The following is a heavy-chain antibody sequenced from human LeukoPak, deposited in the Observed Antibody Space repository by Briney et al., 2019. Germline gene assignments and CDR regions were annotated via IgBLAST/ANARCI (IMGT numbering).Heavy chain of an antibody. Sequence: SETLSLTCTVSGGSISSYYWSWIRQPAGKGLEWIGRIYTSGSTNYNPYLKSRVTISVDTSNNKFSLKLTSLTAADTAVYYCVRHLSAGRPAFDIWGQGTMVTVSS. CDR2: IYTSGST. J-gene: IGHJ3*02. CDR3: VRHLSAGRPAFDI. V-gene: IGHV4-4*07. CDR1: GGSISSYY. D-gene: IGHD2-15*01.